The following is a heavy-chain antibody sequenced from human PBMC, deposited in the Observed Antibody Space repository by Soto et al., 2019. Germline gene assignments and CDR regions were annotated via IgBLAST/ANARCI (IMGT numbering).Heavy chain of an antibody. J-gene: IGHJ4*02. V-gene: IGHV3-30-3*01. Sequence: QVQLVESGGGVVQPGRSLRLSCAASGFTFSSYTMHWVRQAPGKGLEWVAVISYDDGVNKYYADSVMGRFTISRDNSKSTLYLQMNSPRAEDTAVYYCARSIAVAGPPAFDYWGQGALVTVSS. CDR1: GFTFSSYT. CDR3: ARSIAVAGPPAFDY. D-gene: IGHD6-19*01. CDR2: ISYDDGVNK.